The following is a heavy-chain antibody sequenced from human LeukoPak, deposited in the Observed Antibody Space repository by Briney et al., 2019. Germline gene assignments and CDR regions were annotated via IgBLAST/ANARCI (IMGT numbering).Heavy chain of an antibody. J-gene: IGHJ6*02. V-gene: IGHV4-59*08. D-gene: IGHD5-12*01. Sequence: PSESLSLTCTVSGASVTTYYWSWIRQPPGKGLEWIGYIYYSGSTYYNPSLKSRVTISVDTSKNQFSLKLSSVTAADTAVYYCARSLLVATSMDVWGQGTTVTVSS. CDR2: IYYSGST. CDR1: GASVTTYY. CDR3: ARSLLVATSMDV.